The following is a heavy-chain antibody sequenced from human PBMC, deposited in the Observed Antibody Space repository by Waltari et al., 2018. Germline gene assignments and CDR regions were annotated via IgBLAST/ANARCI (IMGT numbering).Heavy chain of an antibody. CDR3: ARDRSGSSSFDY. CDR2: ISSSSSYI. Sequence: EVQLVESGGGLVKPGGSLRLSCAASGFTFSSYGMNWVRQAPGKGLEWVSSISSSSSYIYYADSVKGRFTISRDNAKNSLYLQMNSLRAEDTAVYYCARDRSGSSSFDYWGQGTLVTVSS. V-gene: IGHV3-21*01. CDR1: GFTFSSYG. J-gene: IGHJ4*02. D-gene: IGHD6-6*01.